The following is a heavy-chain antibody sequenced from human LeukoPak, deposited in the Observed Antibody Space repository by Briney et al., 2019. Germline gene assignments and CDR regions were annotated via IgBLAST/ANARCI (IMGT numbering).Heavy chain of an antibody. D-gene: IGHD6-13*01. V-gene: IGHV3-23*01. J-gene: IGHJ3*01. Sequence: GGSLRLSCAASGFTLSSYGMTWVRQAPGKGLEWVSAFSASDGSAQYAESVRDRFTISRDNSKNTLYLQMDSLRAEDTAVYYCAKARIAAAGTGAFDVWGQGTTVTVSS. CDR2: FSASDGSA. CDR1: GFTLSSYG. CDR3: AKARIAAAGTGAFDV.